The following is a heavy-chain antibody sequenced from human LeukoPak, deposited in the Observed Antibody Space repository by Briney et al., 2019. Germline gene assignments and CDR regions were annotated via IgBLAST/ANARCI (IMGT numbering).Heavy chain of an antibody. V-gene: IGHV4-34*01. J-gene: IGHJ4*02. CDR2: INHSGST. CDR1: GGSFSGYY. CDR3: ARQYFDWLQILDY. D-gene: IGHD3-9*01. Sequence: SETLSLTCAVYGGSFSGYYWSWIRQPPGKGLEWIGEINHSGSTNYNPSLKSRVTISVDTSKNQFSLKLSSVTAADTAVYYCARQYFDWLQILDYWGQGTLVTVSS.